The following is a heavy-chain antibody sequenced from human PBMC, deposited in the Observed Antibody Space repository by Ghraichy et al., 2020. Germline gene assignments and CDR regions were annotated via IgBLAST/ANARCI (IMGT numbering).Heavy chain of an antibody. CDR2: ISSSSSYI. Sequence: GGSLRLSCAASGFTFSSYSMNWVRQAPGKGLEWVSSISSSSSYIYYADSVKGRFTISRDNAKNSLYLQMNSLRAEDTAVYYCARETCSSTSSYYYYYGMDVWGQGTTVTVSS. D-gene: IGHD2-2*01. V-gene: IGHV3-21*01. CDR1: GFTFSSYS. CDR3: ARETCSSTSSYYYYYGMDV. J-gene: IGHJ6*02.